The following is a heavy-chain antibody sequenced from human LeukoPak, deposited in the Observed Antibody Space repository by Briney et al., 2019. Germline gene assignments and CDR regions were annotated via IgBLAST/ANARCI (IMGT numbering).Heavy chain of an antibody. CDR3: AKGGGVRALYQAFDI. D-gene: IGHD3-10*01. Sequence: SGGSLRLSCAASGFTFSSYAMSWVRQAPGKGLEWVSAISGSGGSTYYADSVKGRFTISRDNSKNTLYLQMNSLRAEDTAVYYWAKGGGVRALYQAFDIGGQGPMATVSA. CDR2: ISGSGGST. V-gene: IGHV3-23*01. CDR1: GFTFSSYA. J-gene: IGHJ3*02.